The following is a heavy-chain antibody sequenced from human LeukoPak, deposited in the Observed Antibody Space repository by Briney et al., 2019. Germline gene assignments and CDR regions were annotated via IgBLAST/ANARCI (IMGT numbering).Heavy chain of an antibody. D-gene: IGHD3-22*01. J-gene: IGHJ3*02. V-gene: IGHV1-46*01. CDR3: ARDKRSAGDYYDSSGPWYAFDI. CDR2: INPSGGST. CDR1: GYTFTSHY. Sequence: GASVKVSCKASGYTFTSHYMHWVRQAPGQGLEWMGIINPSGGSTSYAQKFQGRVTMTRDTSTSTVYMELSSLRSEDTAVYYCARDKRSAGDYYDSSGPWYAFDIWGQGTMVTVSS.